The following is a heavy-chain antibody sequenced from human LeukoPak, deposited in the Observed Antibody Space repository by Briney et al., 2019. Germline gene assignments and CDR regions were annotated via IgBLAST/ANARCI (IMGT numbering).Heavy chain of an antibody. CDR1: GGSFSGYY. J-gene: IGHJ4*02. CDR2: INHSGST. V-gene: IGHV4-34*01. D-gene: IGHD6-13*01. Sequence: SGTLSLTCAVYGGSFSGYYWSWIRQPPGKGLEWIGEINHSGSTNYNPSLKSRVTISVDTSKNQFSLKLSSVTAADTAVYYCARGRGQLDDYWGQGTLVTVSS. CDR3: ARGRGQLDDY.